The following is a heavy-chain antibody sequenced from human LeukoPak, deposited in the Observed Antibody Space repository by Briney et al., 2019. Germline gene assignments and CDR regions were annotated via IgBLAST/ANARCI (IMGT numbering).Heavy chain of an antibody. V-gene: IGHV3-7*01. J-gene: IGHJ6*03. Sequence: GGSLRLSCTASGFTFSNYEMSWVRQAPGKGLEWVANIKQDGSEKYYVDSVKGRFTISRDNAKNSLYLQMNSLRAEDTAVYYCARVGIAIVTIVAPYYMDVWGKGTTVTVSS. D-gene: IGHD5-18*01. CDR2: IKQDGSEK. CDR3: ARVGIAIVTIVAPYYMDV. CDR1: GFTFSNYE.